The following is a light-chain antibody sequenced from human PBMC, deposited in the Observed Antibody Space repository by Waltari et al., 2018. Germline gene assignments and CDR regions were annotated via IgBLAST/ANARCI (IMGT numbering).Light chain of an antibody. CDR2: EGS. J-gene: IGLJ2*01. CDR1: STDVGSYQL. V-gene: IGLV2-23*01. Sequence: SALTQPAPVSGSPGQSIPISCPGTSTDVGSYQLVSWYQRHPGKAPELLIYEGSKRPSGVSNRFSGSKSGNTASLTISGLQAEDEADYFCCSYASGSTIIFGGGTKLTVL. CDR3: CSYASGSTII.